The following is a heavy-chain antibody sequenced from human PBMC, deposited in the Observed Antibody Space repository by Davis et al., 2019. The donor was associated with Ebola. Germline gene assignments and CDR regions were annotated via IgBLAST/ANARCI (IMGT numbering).Heavy chain of an antibody. CDR3: MSYDD. V-gene: IGHV3-53*01. J-gene: IGHJ4*02. CDR2: LHSGHQT. CDR1: GFSVATKY. Sequence: GESLKISCAVSGFSVATKYIGWVRQVPGKGLEWVSMLHSGHQTYYTDSVKDRFTISRDDSKNTVFLQMSSLKVEDTAVYYCMSYDDWGQGTLVTVSS.